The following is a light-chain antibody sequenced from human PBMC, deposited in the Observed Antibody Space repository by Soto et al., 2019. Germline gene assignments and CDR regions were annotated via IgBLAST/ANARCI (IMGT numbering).Light chain of an antibody. Sequence: DIKMTQSPSSLSASVGDRVTFTCRASQDIGDSLAWYQQKPVKPIQLRINGASTWHSGFPSGFSGSGSGTDFTLTICSRQPEDVATYYCQKYNSAPLTLGGGTKG. CDR2: GAS. J-gene: IGKJ4*01. CDR1: QDIGDS. CDR3: QKYNSAPLT. V-gene: IGKV1-27*01.